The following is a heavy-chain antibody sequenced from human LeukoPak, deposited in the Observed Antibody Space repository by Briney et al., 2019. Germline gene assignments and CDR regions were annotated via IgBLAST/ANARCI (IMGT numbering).Heavy chain of an antibody. CDR2: IYSGGST. CDR3: GKYLQPSSYPYALDT. CDR1: GFTDSRNY. D-gene: IGHD2-2*01. Sequence: GGSLTLSCAASGFTDSRNYMSWLRQARGKALEWVSFIYSGGSTYYADSVRGRFTISRDNSKSALYLQMNSLRAEDTAVYYRGKYLQPSSYPYALDTWGPGTMVTVSS. V-gene: IGHV3-66*01. J-gene: IGHJ3*02.